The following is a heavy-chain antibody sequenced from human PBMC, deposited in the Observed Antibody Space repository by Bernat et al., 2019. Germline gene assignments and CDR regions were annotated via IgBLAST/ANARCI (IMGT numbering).Heavy chain of an antibody. J-gene: IGHJ4*02. CDR3: ARGGIYEYIWGSYGGIDY. D-gene: IGHD3-16*01. V-gene: IGHV4-59*01. CDR2: IYYSGST. CDR1: GGSISSYY. Sequence: QVQLQESGPGLVKPSETLSLTCTVSGGSISSYYWSWIRQPPGKGLEWIGYIYYSGSTNYNPSLKSRVTISVDTSKNQFSLKLSSVTAADTAVYYCARGGIYEYIWGSYGGIDYWGQGTLVTVSS.